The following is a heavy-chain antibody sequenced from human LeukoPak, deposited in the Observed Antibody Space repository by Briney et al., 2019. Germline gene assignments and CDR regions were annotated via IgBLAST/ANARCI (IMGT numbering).Heavy chain of an antibody. D-gene: IGHD4-17*01. CDR3: ARLGPYGIAYYFDY. V-gene: IGHV4-59*12. J-gene: IGHJ4*02. CDR1: GGSISSYY. Sequence: PSETLSLTCTVSGGSISSYYWSWIRQPPGKGLEWIGYIYYSGSTNYNPSLKSRVTISVDTSKNQFSLKLSSVTAADTAVYYCARLGPYGIAYYFDYWGQGTLVTVSS. CDR2: IYYSGST.